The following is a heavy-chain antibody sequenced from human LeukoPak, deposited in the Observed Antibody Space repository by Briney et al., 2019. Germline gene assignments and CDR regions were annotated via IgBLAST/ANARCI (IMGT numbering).Heavy chain of an antibody. CDR1: GFTFSTYS. V-gene: IGHV3-21*01. D-gene: IGHD1-26*01. CDR3: ARDLGATPSGY. Sequence: GRSLRLSCAASGFTFSTYSMNWVRQAPGKGLEWVSCISRTSSYINYADSVKGRFTISRDNAKNSLFLQMNSLRAEDTAVYYCARDLGATPSGYWGQGTLFTVSS. CDR2: ISRTSSYI. J-gene: IGHJ4*02.